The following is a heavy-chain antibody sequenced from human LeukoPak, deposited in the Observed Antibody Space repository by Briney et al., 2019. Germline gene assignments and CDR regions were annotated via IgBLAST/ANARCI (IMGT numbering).Heavy chain of an antibody. Sequence: GASVKVSCKASGYTFTSYGISWVRQAPGQGLEWMGWISAYNGNTNYAQKLQGRVTMTTDTSTSTAYMELRSLRSDDTAVYYCARDLSPDWSSELDYWGQGTLVTVSS. CDR1: GYTFTSYG. CDR3: ARDLSPDWSSELDY. V-gene: IGHV1-18*01. D-gene: IGHD3-9*01. CDR2: ISAYNGNT. J-gene: IGHJ4*02.